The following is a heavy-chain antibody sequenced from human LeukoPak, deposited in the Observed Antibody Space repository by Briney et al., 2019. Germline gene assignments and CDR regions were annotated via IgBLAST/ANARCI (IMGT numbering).Heavy chain of an antibody. J-gene: IGHJ4*02. D-gene: IGHD2-15*01. V-gene: IGHV1-3*01. CDR1: GYTFTNYV. CDR3: ARESPCSGSGCHARLDY. CDR2: VNGGNGNT. Sequence: GASVKVSCKASGYTFTNYVMHWVRQAPGQRLEWMGWVNGGNGNTKYSQKFQGRVTVTRDTSASTAYLELSSLRSEDTAVYYCARESPCSGSGCHARLDYWGQGTLVTVSS.